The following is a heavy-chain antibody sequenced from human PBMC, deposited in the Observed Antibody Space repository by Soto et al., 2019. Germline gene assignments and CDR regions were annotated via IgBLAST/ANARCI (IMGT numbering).Heavy chain of an antibody. CDR2: ISSSSSTI. CDR3: ANDGQYYYYGMDV. V-gene: IGHV3-48*01. Sequence: PGGSLRLSCAASGFTFSSYSMNWVRQAPGKGLEWVSYISSSSSTIYYADSVKGRFTISRDNSKNTLYLQMNSLRAEDTAVYYCANDGQYYYYGMDVWGQGTTVTVSS. CDR1: GFTFSSYS. J-gene: IGHJ6*02.